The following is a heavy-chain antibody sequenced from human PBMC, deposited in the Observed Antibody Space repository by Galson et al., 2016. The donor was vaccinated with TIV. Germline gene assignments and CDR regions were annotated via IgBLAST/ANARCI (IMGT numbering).Heavy chain of an antibody. CDR2: ISAGGGTT. CDR3: AKFPRIVLVIGDPYFFDY. Sequence: SLRLSCAAAGFTFSSHGMSWVRQAPGKGLEWVSGISAGGGTTHYADSVKGRFTISRDNSRNTLYLQMNSLRAEDTAVYYCAKFPRIVLVIGDPYFFDYWGQGTLVTVSS. V-gene: IGHV3-23*01. D-gene: IGHD3-22*01. J-gene: IGHJ4*02. CDR1: GFTFSSHG.